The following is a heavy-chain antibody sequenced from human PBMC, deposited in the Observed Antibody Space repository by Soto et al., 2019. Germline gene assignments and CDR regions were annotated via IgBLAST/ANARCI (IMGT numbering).Heavy chain of an antibody. D-gene: IGHD3-10*01. J-gene: IGHJ4*02. CDR2: ISSGGSSK. CDR3: ARDGGSGSYYLDY. Sequence: QVQLVESGGGLDKIGGSLRLSCAASGFTFSDYYMSWIRQAPGKGLEWVSYISSGGSSKYYADSVKGRFTISRDNAKNSLYLQMNSPRAEDTAVYYCARDGGSGSYYLDYWGQGTLVTVSS. V-gene: IGHV3-11*01. CDR1: GFTFSDYY.